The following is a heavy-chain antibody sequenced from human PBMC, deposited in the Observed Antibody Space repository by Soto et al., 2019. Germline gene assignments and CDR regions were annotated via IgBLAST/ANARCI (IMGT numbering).Heavy chain of an antibody. CDR3: ARVRYSSGWYFDY. V-gene: IGHV3-11*06. D-gene: IGHD6-19*01. CDR1: GFTFSDYY. CDR2: ISSSSSYT. J-gene: IGHJ4*02. Sequence: QVQLVESGGGLVKPGGSLRLSCAASGFTFSDYYMSWIRQAPGKGLEWVSYISSSSSYTNYADSVKGRFTISRDNAKNSLYLQMNSLRAEDTAVCYCARVRYSSGWYFDYWGQGTLVTVSS.